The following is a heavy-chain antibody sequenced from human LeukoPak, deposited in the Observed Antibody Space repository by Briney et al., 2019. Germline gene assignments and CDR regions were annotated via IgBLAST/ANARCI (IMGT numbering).Heavy chain of an antibody. CDR1: GFTFDDYA. V-gene: IGHV3-43D*03. D-gene: IGHD5-24*01. J-gene: IGHJ4*02. Sequence: SGGSLRLSCAASGFTFDDYAMHWVRQAPGKGLEWVSLISWDGGSTYYADSVKGRFTISRDNSKNSLYLQMNSLRAEDTALYYCAKDIAPIMTQMATAPDYWGQGTLVTVSS. CDR2: ISWDGGST. CDR3: AKDIAPIMTQMATAPDY.